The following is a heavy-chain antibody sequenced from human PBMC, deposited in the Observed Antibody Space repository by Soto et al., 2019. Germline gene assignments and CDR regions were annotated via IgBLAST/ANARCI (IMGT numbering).Heavy chain of an antibody. CDR1: GFTFNDHY. CDR3: ARDLGSSWYVAFDI. J-gene: IGHJ3*02. Sequence: QVQLVESGGGLVKPGGSLRLSCASSGFTFNDHYMSWIRQALGKGLEWISYISSSATTIYYADSVKGRFTISRDNAKNSLYLQMSSLRVEDTAVYYCARDLGSSWYVAFDIWGQGTMVTVSS. CDR2: ISSSATTI. V-gene: IGHV3-11*01. D-gene: IGHD6-13*01.